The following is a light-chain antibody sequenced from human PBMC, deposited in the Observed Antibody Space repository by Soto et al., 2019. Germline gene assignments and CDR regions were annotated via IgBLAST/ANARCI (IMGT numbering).Light chain of an antibody. V-gene: IGKV1-5*03. CDR1: QSISSW. CDR2: KAS. CDR3: QQYNDNWT. Sequence: DIQMTQSPSTLSASVGDRVTNTCRASQSISSWLAWYQQKPGQAPKLLIYKASTLQSGVPSRFSGSGSGTEFTLAISSLQPDDSATYYCQQYNDNWTFGQGTKV. J-gene: IGKJ1*01.